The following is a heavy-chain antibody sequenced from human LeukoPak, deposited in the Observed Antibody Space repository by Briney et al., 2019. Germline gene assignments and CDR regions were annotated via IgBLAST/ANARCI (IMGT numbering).Heavy chain of an antibody. CDR2: ISSSSSTI. D-gene: IGHD2/OR15-2a*01. V-gene: IGHV3-48*01. J-gene: IGHJ4*02. Sequence: PGGSLRLSCAASGFTFSSYWMIWVRQAPGKGLEWISYISSSSSTIYYAGSVKGRFTISRDNAKNSLYLQMNSLRVEDTAVYYCARGPGSGHFFDYWGQGTLVTVSS. CDR3: ARGPGSGHFFDY. CDR1: GFTFSSYW.